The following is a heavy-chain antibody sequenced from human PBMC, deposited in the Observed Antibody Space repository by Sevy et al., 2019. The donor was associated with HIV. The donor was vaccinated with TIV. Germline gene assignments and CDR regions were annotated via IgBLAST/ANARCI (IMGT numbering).Heavy chain of an antibody. V-gene: IGHV3-53*01. Sequence: GGSLRLSCAASGFMFSSYAMSWVRQAPGKGLEWVSVIYAGGSTYYADSVKGRFTISRDNSKNTLYLQMNSLRAEDTAVYYCATHASDYDSTGYLERDAFDIWGQGTMVTVSS. CDR1: GFMFSSYA. CDR2: IYAGGST. CDR3: ATHASDYDSTGYLERDAFDI. J-gene: IGHJ3*02. D-gene: IGHD3-22*01.